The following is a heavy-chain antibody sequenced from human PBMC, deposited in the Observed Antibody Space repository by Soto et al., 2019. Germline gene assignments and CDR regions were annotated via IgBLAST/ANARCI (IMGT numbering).Heavy chain of an antibody. J-gene: IGHJ4*02. D-gene: IGHD4-17*01. V-gene: IGHV1-18*01. CDR2: ISTYSGKT. CDR1: GYSFTTYS. Sequence: QVKLVQSGAEVKKPGASVEVSCKASGYSFTTYSITWVRQAPGQGLEWMGGISTYSGKTYYAQNFQGRVTMTTDTSTSPAYIDLRSLTSDDTAVYYCARRYGDPSSSTGFDYWGQGTLVSVSS. CDR3: ARRYGDPSSSTGFDY.